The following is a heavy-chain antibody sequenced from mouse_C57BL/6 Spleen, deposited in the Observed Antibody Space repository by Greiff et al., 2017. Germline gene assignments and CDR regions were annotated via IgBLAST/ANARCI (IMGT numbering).Heavy chain of an antibody. CDR2: IDPEDGDT. CDR3: TTLYYGSSSYWYFDV. D-gene: IGHD1-1*01. Sequence: VQLQQSGAELVRPGASVKLSCTASGFNIKDYYMHWVKQRPEQGLEWIGRIDPEDGDTEYAPKFQGKATMTADTSSNTAYLQLSSLTSEDTAVYYCTTLYYGSSSYWYFDVWGTGTTVTVSS. V-gene: IGHV14-1*01. CDR1: GFNIKDYY. J-gene: IGHJ1*03.